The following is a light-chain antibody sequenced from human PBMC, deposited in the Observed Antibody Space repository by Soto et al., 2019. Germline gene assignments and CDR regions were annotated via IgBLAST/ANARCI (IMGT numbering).Light chain of an antibody. Sequence: EMVLTQSPGTLSLSPGERATLSCRASQSVSSSYLAWYQQKPGQAPWLLIYGASNKATGIPDRFSGSGSGTDFPLTISRQEPEDFPVYYCQQYGSSPTWTFGQGTKVQIK. V-gene: IGKV3-20*01. J-gene: IGKJ1*01. CDR1: QSVSSSY. CDR3: QQYGSSPTWT. CDR2: GAS.